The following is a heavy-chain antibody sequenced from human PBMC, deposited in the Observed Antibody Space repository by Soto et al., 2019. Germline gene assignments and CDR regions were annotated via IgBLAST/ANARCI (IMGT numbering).Heavy chain of an antibody. Sequence: TLELISTVSGGSISSGDYYWSWIRQPPGKGLEWIGYIYYSGSTHYNPSLKSRVTISVDTSKNQFSLKLSSVTAADTAVYYCARDNNNYGLNYYYYGMDVCGQGTTVTVSS. J-gene: IGHJ6*02. V-gene: IGHV4-30-4*01. CDR2: IYYSGST. CDR3: ARDNNNYGLNYYYYGMDV. D-gene: IGHD4-17*01. CDR1: GGSISSGDYY.